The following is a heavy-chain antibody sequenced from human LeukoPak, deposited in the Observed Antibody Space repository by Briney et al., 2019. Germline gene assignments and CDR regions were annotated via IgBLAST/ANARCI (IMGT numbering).Heavy chain of an antibody. D-gene: IGHD3-22*01. Sequence: PSETLSLTCTVSGGSISRYYWTWIRQPPGKGLEWIGYIYYSGSANYNPSLKSRVTISLETSKNQFSLRLSSVTAADTAVYYCARDYYDSSGYSTAGFDIWGQGTMVTVS. J-gene: IGHJ3*02. CDR2: IYYSGSA. CDR1: GGSISRYY. CDR3: ARDYYDSSGYSTAGFDI. V-gene: IGHV4-59*01.